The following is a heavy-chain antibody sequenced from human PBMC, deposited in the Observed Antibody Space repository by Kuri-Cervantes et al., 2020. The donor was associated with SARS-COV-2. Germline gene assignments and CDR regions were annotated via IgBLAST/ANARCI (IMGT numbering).Heavy chain of an antibody. CDR1: GFTFSSYW. Sequence: GESLKISCAAPGFTFSSYWMSWVRQAPGKGLEWVANIKQDGSEKYYVDSVKGRFTISRDNAKNSLYLQMNSLKAEDTAVYYCTTDPNYDFWSGYPQFDYWGQGTLVTVSS. J-gene: IGHJ4*02. CDR2: IKQDGSEK. D-gene: IGHD3-3*01. V-gene: IGHV3-7*03. CDR3: TTDPNYDFWSGYPQFDY.